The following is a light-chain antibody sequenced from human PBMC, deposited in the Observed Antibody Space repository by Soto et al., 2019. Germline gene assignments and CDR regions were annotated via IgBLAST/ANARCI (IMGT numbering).Light chain of an antibody. CDR2: EVS. CDR3: SSYTSSSFYV. V-gene: IGLV2-14*01. CDR1: SSDVGGYNY. J-gene: IGLJ1*01. Sequence: QSALTQPASVSGSPGQSITIACTVTSSDVGGYNYVSWYQQHPGKAPKLMIYEVSNRPSGVSNRFSGSKSGNTASLTISGLQAEDEADYYCSSYTSSSFYVFGTGTKVTLL.